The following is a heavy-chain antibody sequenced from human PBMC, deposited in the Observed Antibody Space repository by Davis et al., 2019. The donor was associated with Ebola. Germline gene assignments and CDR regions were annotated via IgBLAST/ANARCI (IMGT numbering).Heavy chain of an antibody. CDR1: GFTFSDHY. D-gene: IGHD5-18*01. CDR2: TRNKANSYTT. CDR3: ARATRGYSYGYPDYFDY. V-gene: IGHV3-72*01. Sequence: GESLKISCAASGFTFSDHYMDWVRQAPGKGLEWVGRTRNKANSYTTEYAASVKGRFTISRDDSKNSLYLQMNSLKTEDTAVYYCARATRGYSYGYPDYFDYWGQGTLVTVSS. J-gene: IGHJ4*02.